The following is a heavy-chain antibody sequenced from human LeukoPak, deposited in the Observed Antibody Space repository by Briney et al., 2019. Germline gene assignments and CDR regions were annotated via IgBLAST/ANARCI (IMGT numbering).Heavy chain of an antibody. D-gene: IGHD6-13*01. Sequence: PSETLSLTCTVAGGSISSYYWSWIRQPPGKGLEWSGYIYYSGSTNYNPSLKSRVTISVDTSKNQFSLKLSSVTAADTAVYYCARDKAAAGTWFDPWGQGTLVTVFS. CDR2: IYYSGST. CDR3: ARDKAAAGTWFDP. V-gene: IGHV4-59*01. CDR1: GGSISSYY. J-gene: IGHJ5*02.